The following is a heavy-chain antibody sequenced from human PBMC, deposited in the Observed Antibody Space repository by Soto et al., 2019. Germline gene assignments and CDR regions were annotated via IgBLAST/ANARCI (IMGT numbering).Heavy chain of an antibody. D-gene: IGHD3-10*01. J-gene: IGHJ4*02. CDR3: ARDNGSGSYYPFDY. Sequence: KFQGRVTITRDTSASTAYMELSSLSSEDTAVYYCARDNGSGSYYPFDYWGQGTLVTVSS. V-gene: IGHV1-3*01.